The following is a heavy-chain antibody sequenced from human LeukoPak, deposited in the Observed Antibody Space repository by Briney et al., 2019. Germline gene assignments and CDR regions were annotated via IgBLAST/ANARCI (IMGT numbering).Heavy chain of an antibody. CDR3: ARADRRNAFDI. J-gene: IGHJ3*02. CDR2: IYYSGST. V-gene: IGHV4-39*01. CDR1: GGSISSSSYY. Sequence: NSSETLSLTCTVSGGSISSSSYYWGWIRQPPGKGLEWIGSIYYSGSTYYNPSLKSRVTISVDTSKNQFSLKLSSVTAADTAVYYCARADRRNAFDIWGQGTMVTVSS.